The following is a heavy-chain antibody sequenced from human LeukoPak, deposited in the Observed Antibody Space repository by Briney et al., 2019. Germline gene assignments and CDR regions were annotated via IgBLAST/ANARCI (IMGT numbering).Heavy chain of an antibody. D-gene: IGHD4-11*01. V-gene: IGHV4-59*08. Sequence: SETLSLTCSVSGGSISIYYWSWIRKPPGKGLEWIGYIYYSGSTNYNPSLKSRVTISVDTSKNQFSLKLSSVTAADTAVYYCARHAPMTTYDYWGQGTLVTVSS. CDR3: ARHAPMTTYDY. CDR2: IYYSGST. CDR1: GGSISIYY. J-gene: IGHJ4*02.